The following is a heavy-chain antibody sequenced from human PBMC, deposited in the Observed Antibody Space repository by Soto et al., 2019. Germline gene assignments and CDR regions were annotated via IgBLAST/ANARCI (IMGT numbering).Heavy chain of an antibody. V-gene: IGHV4-39*01. D-gene: IGHD3-22*01. CDR2: IYYSGST. CDR3: ASSGVSPYNWFDP. Sequence: SETLSLTCTVSGGSISSSSYYWGWIRQPPGKGLEWIGSIYYSGSTYYNPSLKSRVTISVDTSKNQFSLKLSSVTAADTAVYYCASSGVSPYNWFDPWGQGTLVTVSS. J-gene: IGHJ5*02. CDR1: GGSISSSSYY.